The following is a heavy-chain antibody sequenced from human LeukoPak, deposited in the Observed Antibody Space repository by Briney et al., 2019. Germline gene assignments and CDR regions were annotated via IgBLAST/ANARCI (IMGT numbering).Heavy chain of an antibody. CDR1: GGSFSGYY. CDR2: INHSGST. CDR3: ARAVRDYYDSSGYYCFDY. Sequence: PSETLSPTCAVYGGSFSGYYWSWIRQPPGKGLEWIGEINHSGSTNYNPSLKSRVTISVDTSKNQFSLKLSSVTAADTAVYYCARAVRDYYDSSGYYCFDYWGQGTLVTVSS. J-gene: IGHJ4*02. V-gene: IGHV4-34*01. D-gene: IGHD3-22*01.